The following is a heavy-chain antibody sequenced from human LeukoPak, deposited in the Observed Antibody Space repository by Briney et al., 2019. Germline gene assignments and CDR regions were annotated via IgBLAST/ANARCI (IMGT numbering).Heavy chain of an antibody. D-gene: IGHD6-19*01. Sequence: GGSLRLSCAASGFTFSSYWMHWVRQAPGKGLVWVSRINSDGSTTNYADSVKGRFTISRDNAKNTRYLQMNSLRAEDTAVYYCARVGSSGWLPFDYWGQGTLVTVSS. J-gene: IGHJ4*02. CDR3: ARVGSSGWLPFDY. CDR1: GFTFSSYW. V-gene: IGHV3-74*01. CDR2: INSDGSTT.